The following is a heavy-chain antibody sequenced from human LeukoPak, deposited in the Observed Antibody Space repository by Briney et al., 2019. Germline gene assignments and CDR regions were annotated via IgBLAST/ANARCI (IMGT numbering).Heavy chain of an antibody. V-gene: IGHV4-59*12. CDR2: IYYSGST. J-gene: IGHJ3*02. D-gene: IGHD2-15*01. CDR3: ARGVVVFSIARLGRKTNAFDI. CDR1: GGSISSYY. Sequence: PSETLSLTCTVSGGSISSYYWSWIRQPPGKGLEWIGYIYYSGSTNYNPSLKSRVTISVDTSKNQFSLKLSSVTAADTAVYYCARGVVVFSIARLGRKTNAFDIWGQGTMVTVSS.